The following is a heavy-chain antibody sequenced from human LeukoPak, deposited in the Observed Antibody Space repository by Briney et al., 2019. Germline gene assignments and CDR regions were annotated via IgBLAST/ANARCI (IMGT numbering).Heavy chain of an antibody. CDR2: INPNSGGT. V-gene: IGHV1-2*06. CDR3: ARGSCSSSNCFPDY. J-gene: IGHJ4*02. Sequence: GASVKVSCKGSGYTFTDYYIHWVRQAPGQGLEWMGRINPNSGGTNYAQKFRGRVTMTRDTSIASDYMELTSLTSDDTASYYCARGSCSSSNCFPDYWGQGTLVTVSS. CDR1: GYTFTDYY. D-gene: IGHD2-2*01.